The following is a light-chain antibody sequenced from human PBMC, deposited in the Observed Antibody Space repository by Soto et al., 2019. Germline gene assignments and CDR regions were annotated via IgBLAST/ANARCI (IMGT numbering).Light chain of an antibody. CDR2: EVS. CDR3: TSYTSSTSWV. V-gene: IGLV2-14*01. Sequence: QSALTQPASVSGSPGQSITISCTGTSSDICGYNYVSWYQQHPGKAPKLMIYEVSNRPSGLSNRFSGSKSGSTASLTISGLQAEDEADYYCTSYTSSTSWVFGGGTKLTVL. CDR1: SSDICGYNY. J-gene: IGLJ3*02.